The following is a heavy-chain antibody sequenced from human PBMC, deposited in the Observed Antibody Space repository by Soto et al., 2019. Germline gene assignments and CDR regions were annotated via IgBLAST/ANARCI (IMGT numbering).Heavy chain of an antibody. CDR1: GGSFSGYY. CDR2: INHSGST. CDR3: ARAPLNIVVVVAATHNWFDP. J-gene: IGHJ5*02. Sequence: SETLSLTCAVYGGSFSGYYWSWIRQPPGKGLEWIGEINHSGSTNYNPSLKSRVTISVDTSKNQFSLKLSSVTAADTAVYYCARAPLNIVVVVAATHNWFDPWGQGTLVTVSS. D-gene: IGHD2-15*01. V-gene: IGHV4-34*01.